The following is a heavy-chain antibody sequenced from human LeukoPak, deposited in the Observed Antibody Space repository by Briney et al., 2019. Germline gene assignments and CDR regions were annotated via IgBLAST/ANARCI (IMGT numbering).Heavy chain of an antibody. Sequence: GGSLRLSCAASGFTFSSYGMHWVRQAPGKGLEWVAVIWYDGSNEYYADSVKGRFTISRDNSKNTLYLQMNSLRAEDTAVYYCARSDGYCSGGSCYTYYYYYYGMDVWGQGTTVTVSS. V-gene: IGHV3-33*01. J-gene: IGHJ6*02. CDR1: GFTFSSYG. CDR2: IWYDGSNE. CDR3: ARSDGYCSGGSCYTYYYYYYGMDV. D-gene: IGHD2-15*01.